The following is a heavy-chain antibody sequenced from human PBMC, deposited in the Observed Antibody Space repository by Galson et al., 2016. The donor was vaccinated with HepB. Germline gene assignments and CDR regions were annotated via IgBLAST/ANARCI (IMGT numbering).Heavy chain of an antibody. CDR2: IRSRAYGGTA. Sequence: SLRLSCATSGFSFSDDAMSWVRQAPGKGLEWVGFIRSRAYGGTADYAASTKGRFTISRDDSKNIAYLLMNSLETEDTAVYYCTRVFHGANSRRFKWFDPWGQGTLVTVSS. V-gene: IGHV3-49*04. CDR3: TRVFHGANSRRFKWFDP. CDR1: GFSFSDDA. J-gene: IGHJ5*02. D-gene: IGHD4/OR15-4a*01.